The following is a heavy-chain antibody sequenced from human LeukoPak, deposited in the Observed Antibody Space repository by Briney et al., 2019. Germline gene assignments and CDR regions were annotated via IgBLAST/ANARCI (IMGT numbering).Heavy chain of an antibody. Sequence: SETLSLTCTVSGYSISSGYYWGWIRQPPGKGLEWLGSIYDSGSTYYNPSLKSRVTISVDTSKNQFSLKLSSVTAADTAVYYCARENGGVVVTAINYYYYYMDVWGKGTTVTVSS. CDR2: IYDSGST. D-gene: IGHD2-21*02. J-gene: IGHJ6*03. V-gene: IGHV4-38-2*02. CDR3: ARENGGVVVTAINYYYYYMDV. CDR1: GYSISSGYY.